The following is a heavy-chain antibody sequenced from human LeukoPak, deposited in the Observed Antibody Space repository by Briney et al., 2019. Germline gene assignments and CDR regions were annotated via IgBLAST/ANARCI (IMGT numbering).Heavy chain of an antibody. V-gene: IGHV3-48*03. D-gene: IGHD3-22*01. CDR1: GFTFSSYE. CDR3: ARGLTYYYDSSGPADAFDI. Sequence: PGGSLRLSCAASGFTFSSYEMNWVRQAPGKGLEGVSYISSSGSTIYYAASVKGRFTISRDNAKNSLYLQMNSLRAEDTAVYYCARGLTYYYDSSGPADAFDIWGQGTMVTVSS. CDR2: ISSSGSTI. J-gene: IGHJ3*02.